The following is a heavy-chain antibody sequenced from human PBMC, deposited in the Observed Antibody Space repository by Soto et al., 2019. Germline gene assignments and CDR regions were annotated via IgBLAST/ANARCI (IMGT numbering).Heavy chain of an antibody. CDR3: AKESFGYCGGGCYDAFDI. CDR1: GFTFSSYG. CDR2: ISYDGSNK. V-gene: IGHV3-30*18. J-gene: IGHJ3*02. D-gene: IGHD2-21*02. Sequence: GGSLRLSCAASGFTFSSYGMHWVRQAPGKGLEWVAVISYDGSNKYYADSVKGRFTISRDNSKNTLYLQMNSLRAEDTAVYYCAKESFGYCGGGCYDAFDIWGQGTMVTVSS.